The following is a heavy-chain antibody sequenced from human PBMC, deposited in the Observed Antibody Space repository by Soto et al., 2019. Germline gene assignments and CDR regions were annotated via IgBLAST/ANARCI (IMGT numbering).Heavy chain of an antibody. V-gene: IGHV4-39*01. CDR2: IYSSGST. J-gene: IGHJ6*02. CDR3: ARLYGYCIRNSCHGHYAMDV. D-gene: IGHD2-2*01. Sequence: TSETLSLTCTVSGGSISSGGYYWSWIRQHPGKGLEWIGYIYSSGSTYYNPSLNSRVTVSVDTSKNQFSLKVTSVTAADTAVYYCARLYGYCIRNSCHGHYAMDVWGQGTTVTVSS. CDR1: GGSISSGGYY.